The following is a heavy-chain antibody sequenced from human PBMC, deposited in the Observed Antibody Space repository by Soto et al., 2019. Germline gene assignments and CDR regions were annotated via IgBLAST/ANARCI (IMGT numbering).Heavy chain of an antibody. CDR2: ISGSGGST. CDR1: GFTFSSYA. CDR3: AKDQYSGSPGKPDY. D-gene: IGHD1-26*01. V-gene: IGHV3-23*01. Sequence: LRLSCAASGFTFSSYAMSWVRQAPGKGLEWVSAISGSGGSTYYADSVKGRFTISRDNSKNTLYLQMNSLRDEDTAVYYCAKDQYSGSPGKPDYWGQGTLVTVSS. J-gene: IGHJ4*02.